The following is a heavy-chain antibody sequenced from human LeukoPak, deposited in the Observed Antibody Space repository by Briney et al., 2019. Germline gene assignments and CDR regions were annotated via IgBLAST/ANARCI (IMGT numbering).Heavy chain of an antibody. CDR3: ARGGLLGGLAVAGTAPYYCDY. CDR2: INHSGST. Sequence: PSETLSLTCAVYGGSFSGYYWSWIRQPPGKGLEGIGEINHSGSTNYNPSLKSRVTISVDTSKNQFSLKLSSVTAADTAVYYCARGGLLGGLAVAGTAPYYCDYWGQGTLVTVSS. D-gene: IGHD6-19*01. CDR1: GGSFSGYY. V-gene: IGHV4-34*01. J-gene: IGHJ4*02.